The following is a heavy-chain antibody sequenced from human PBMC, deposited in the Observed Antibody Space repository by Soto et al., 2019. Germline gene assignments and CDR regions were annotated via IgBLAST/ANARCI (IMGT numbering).Heavy chain of an antibody. J-gene: IGHJ5*02. CDR1: GGSVTSHH. Sequence: SETLSLTCFVSGGSVTSHHWSWIRQFPGQGLEWIAYTSYTGRTNYNPSLKSRVTISIDTTNYQFSLKLDSVTAADTAIYYCAREFSDTGFDPWGQGAPVTVSS. D-gene: IGHD1-26*01. CDR2: TSYTGRT. V-gene: IGHV4-59*02. CDR3: AREFSDTGFDP.